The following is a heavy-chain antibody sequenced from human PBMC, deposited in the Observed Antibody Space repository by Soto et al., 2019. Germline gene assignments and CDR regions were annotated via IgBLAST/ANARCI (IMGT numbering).Heavy chain of an antibody. CDR1: GFTFSNAW. CDR2: IKSKTDGGTT. V-gene: IGHV3-15*07. D-gene: IGHD6-6*01. Sequence: GGSLRLSCAASGFTFSNAWMNWVRQAPGKGLEWVGRIKSKTDGGTTDYAAPVKGRFTISRDDSKNTLYLQMNSLKTEDTAVYYCTTAYSSSHYYYYGMDVWGQGTTVTVSS. CDR3: TTAYSSSHYYYYGMDV. J-gene: IGHJ6*02.